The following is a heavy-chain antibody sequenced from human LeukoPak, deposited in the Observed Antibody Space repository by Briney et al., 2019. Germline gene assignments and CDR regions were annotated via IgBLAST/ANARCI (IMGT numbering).Heavy chain of an antibody. J-gene: IGHJ3*02. V-gene: IGHV3-23*01. CDR2: ITGSGGDGGGT. Sequence: PGGSLRLSCAASGFTFSSYAMSWVRRAPGKGLEWLSTITGSGGDGGGTFYADSVKGRFTTSRDNSKNTLYLQMNSLRGEDTAVYYCARDRDPASLRDAFDIWGQGTMVTVSS. D-gene: IGHD2-2*01. CDR3: ARDRDPASLRDAFDI. CDR1: GFTFSSYA.